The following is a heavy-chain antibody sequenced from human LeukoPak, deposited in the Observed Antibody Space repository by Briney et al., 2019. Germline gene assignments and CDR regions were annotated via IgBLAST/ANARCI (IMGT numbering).Heavy chain of an antibody. CDR1: GFTFSSYS. J-gene: IGHJ5*02. CDR3: ASSSSSSWYSP. CDR2: ISGSSSYI. Sequence: PGGSLRLSCAASGFTFSSYSMNWVRQAPGKGLEWVSSISGSSSYIYYADSVKGRFTISRDDAKNSLYLQMNSLRAEDTAVYYCASSSSSSWYSPWGLGTLVTVSS. V-gene: IGHV3-21*01. D-gene: IGHD6-13*01.